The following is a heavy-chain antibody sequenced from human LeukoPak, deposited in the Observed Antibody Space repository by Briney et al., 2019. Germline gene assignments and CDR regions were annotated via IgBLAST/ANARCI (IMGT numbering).Heavy chain of an antibody. Sequence: SETLSLTCTVSGVSISTRTYYWAWIRQPPGKGLGWIGSIYYTGNTNYNPSLKSRVTISVDTSKNQFSLKVTSVTAADTAVYYCARQGDTSSWYNWFDPWGQGTLVTVST. D-gene: IGHD6-13*01. J-gene: IGHJ5*02. CDR3: ARQGDTSSWYNWFDP. V-gene: IGHV4-39*01. CDR1: GVSISTRTYY. CDR2: IYYTGNT.